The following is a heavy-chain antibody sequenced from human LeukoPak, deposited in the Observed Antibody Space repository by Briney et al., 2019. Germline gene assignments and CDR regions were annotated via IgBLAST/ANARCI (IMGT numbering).Heavy chain of an antibody. CDR2: ISSSVSNTI. Sequence: GVSLRLSCAASGFNFNIYEMNWVPQARGKGREGVSYISSSVSNTIYYADSVKGRFTLSRDHAKNSLYLQMNSLRAEDTAIYYCARDKYNWNSPDPFFYYYGLDVWGQGTTVTVSS. V-gene: IGHV3-48*03. J-gene: IGHJ6*02. CDR1: GFNFNIYE. CDR3: ARDKYNWNSPDPFFYYYGLDV. D-gene: IGHD1-1*01.